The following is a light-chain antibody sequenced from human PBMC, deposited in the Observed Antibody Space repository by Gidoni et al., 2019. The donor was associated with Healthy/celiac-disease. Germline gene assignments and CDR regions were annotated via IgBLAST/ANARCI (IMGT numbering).Light chain of an antibody. CDR2: DAS. J-gene: IGKJ4*01. V-gene: IGKV3-11*01. CDR1: QSVSSY. Sequence: EIVLTQSPATLSLSPGERATLSCRASQSVSSYLAWYQQKPGQAPRHLIYDASNRATGIPARFSGSGSGTDFTLTISSLEPEDFAVYYCQQRSNWPPGFGGGTKVEIK. CDR3: QQRSNWPPG.